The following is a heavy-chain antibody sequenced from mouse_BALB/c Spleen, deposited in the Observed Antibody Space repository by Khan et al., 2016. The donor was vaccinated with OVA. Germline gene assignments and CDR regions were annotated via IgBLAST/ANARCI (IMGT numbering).Heavy chain of an antibody. CDR3: ARAGWDVFAY. J-gene: IGHJ3*01. D-gene: IGHD4-1*01. CDR1: GYTFTDYV. Sequence: QVQLQQSGPELVKPGASVKMSCKASGYTFTDYVMNWVKQRNGQGLEWIGQIYPGSDSTYYNEKFKGMATLTADRSSSTAYMQLSNLTSEDSAVYFCARAGWDVFAYWGQGTLVTVSA. CDR2: IYPGSDST. V-gene: IGHV1-77*01.